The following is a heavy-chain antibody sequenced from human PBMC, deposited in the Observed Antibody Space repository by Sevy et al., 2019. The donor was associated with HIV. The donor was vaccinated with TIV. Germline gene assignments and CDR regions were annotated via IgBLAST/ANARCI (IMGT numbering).Heavy chain of an antibody. CDR1: GFAFSNYYA. V-gene: IGHV3-30-3*01. J-gene: IGHJ6*02. D-gene: IGHD4-17*01. CDR3: ARPRANYVDHYFFYAMDV. Sequence: GGSLRLSCVASGFAFSNYYAMHWVRQAPGKGQEWVALISYDGSDKYYADSVKGRFTISRDNFKNTLFLQMNSLTTEDTAVYYCARPRANYVDHYFFYAMDVWGQGTTVTVSS. CDR2: ISYDGSDK.